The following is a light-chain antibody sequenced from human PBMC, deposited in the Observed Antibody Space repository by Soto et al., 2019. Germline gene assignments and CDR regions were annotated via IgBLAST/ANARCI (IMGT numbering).Light chain of an antibody. CDR2: WAS. Sequence: DIVMTQSPDSLAVSLGERATINCKSSQSVLYSSNNKNYLAWYQQKPGQPPKQLIYWASTRESGVPDRFSGSGSATDFTLTISSLQAEDVAVYYCQQYYSSPQTFGQGTKLEI. V-gene: IGKV4-1*01. CDR1: QSVLYSSNNKNY. CDR3: QQYYSSPQT. J-gene: IGKJ2*01.